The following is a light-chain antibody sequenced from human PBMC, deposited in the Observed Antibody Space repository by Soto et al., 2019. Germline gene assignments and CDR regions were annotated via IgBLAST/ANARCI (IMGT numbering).Light chain of an antibody. CDR3: QQRSDWPYT. V-gene: IGKV3-11*01. CDR2: DAS. CDR1: QNVDNY. J-gene: IGKJ2*01. Sequence: DIMLTQSPVTLSLSPGERATLSCRASQNVDNYLVWYQQKPGQPPRQLIYDASNRATAIPARFSGSRSGTDVTLTISRLEPEDFAVYYCQQRSDWPYTFGQATRLEI.